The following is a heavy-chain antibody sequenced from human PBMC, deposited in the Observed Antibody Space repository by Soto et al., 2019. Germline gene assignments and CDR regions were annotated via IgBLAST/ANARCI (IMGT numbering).Heavy chain of an antibody. Sequence: QVQLVQSGAEVKKPGSSVKVSCKASGGTFSSYAISWVRQAPGQGLDWMGGIIPIFGTANYAQKFQGRVTITADESTSTGYMELSSLRSEDTAVYYCASKITFGGDSVDYWGQGTLVTVSS. CDR2: IIPIFGTA. V-gene: IGHV1-69*12. CDR1: GGTFSSYA. CDR3: ASKITFGGDSVDY. J-gene: IGHJ4*02. D-gene: IGHD3-16*01.